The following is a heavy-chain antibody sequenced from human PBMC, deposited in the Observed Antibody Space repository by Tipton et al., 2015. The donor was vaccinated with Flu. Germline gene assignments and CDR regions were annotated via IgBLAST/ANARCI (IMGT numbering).Heavy chain of an antibody. Sequence: TLSLTCTVSGGSISSGDYFWSWVRQHPGKGLEWIGYIDYSGRTYYNPSLKSRITISVDMSKNQFSLKLSSVTAADTAVYYCAREPSYCSGGSCYVVYFDYWGQGTLVTVSS. CDR3: AREPSYCSGGSCYVVYFDY. J-gene: IGHJ4*02. CDR2: IDYSGRT. CDR1: GGSISSGDYF. D-gene: IGHD2-15*01. V-gene: IGHV4-31*03.